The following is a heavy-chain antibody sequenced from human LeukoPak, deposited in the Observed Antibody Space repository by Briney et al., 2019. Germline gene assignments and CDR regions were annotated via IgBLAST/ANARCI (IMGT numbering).Heavy chain of an antibody. CDR3: VSLSSPG. Sequence: GGSLRLSCAASGFTFSTSWMHWVRQAPGKGLEWVANIKQDGSEKYYMDSVKGRFTISRDNGKNSLYLQMSSLRAEDTAVYYCVSLSSPGWGQGTLVTVSS. CDR1: GFTFSTSW. D-gene: IGHD3-16*02. J-gene: IGHJ4*02. CDR2: IKQDGSEK. V-gene: IGHV3-7*01.